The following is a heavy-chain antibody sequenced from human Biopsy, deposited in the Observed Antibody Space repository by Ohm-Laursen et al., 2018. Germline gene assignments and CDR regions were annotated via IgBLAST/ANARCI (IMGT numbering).Heavy chain of an antibody. V-gene: IGHV1-2*02. D-gene: IGHD2-8*01. CDR3: ARDPLNGHKHFDY. Sequence: ASVKVSCKASSYTLTDYNIHWMRQAPGQGLEWLGYINCKTGATNYAQKFQGTVTMTRDASISTAYLALGSLRSADTAIYYCARDPLNGHKHFDYWGQGSLVTVSS. CDR2: INCKTGAT. J-gene: IGHJ4*02. CDR1: SYTLTDYN.